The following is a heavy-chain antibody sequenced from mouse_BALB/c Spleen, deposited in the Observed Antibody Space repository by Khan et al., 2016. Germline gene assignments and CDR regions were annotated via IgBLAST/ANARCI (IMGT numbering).Heavy chain of an antibody. D-gene: IGHD2-3*01. CDR2: INPSNGRT. V-gene: IGHV1S81*02. J-gene: IGHJ3*01. CDR3: ARSSYDPLAY. Sequence: QVQLQQPGAELVKPGASVKLSCKASGYTFTSYWMHWVKQRPGQGLEWIGEINPSNGRTNYNEKFKSKATLTVDKSSSTAYMQLSSLTSEDSAVYYCARSSYDPLAYWGQGTLVTVSA. CDR1: GYTFTSYW.